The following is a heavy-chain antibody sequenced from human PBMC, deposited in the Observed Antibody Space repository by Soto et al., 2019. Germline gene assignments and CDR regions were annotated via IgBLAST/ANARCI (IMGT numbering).Heavy chain of an antibody. CDR2: ISYDGSNK. D-gene: IGHD2-21*01. V-gene: IGHV3-30*18. CDR1: GFTFSSYG. J-gene: IGHJ6*02. Sequence: QVQLVESGGGVVQPGRSLRLSCAASGFTFSSYGMHWVRQAPGKGLEWVAVISYDGSNKYYADSVKGRFTISRDNSKNTLYLQMNSLRAEDMAVYYCAKAGAYPYGMDVWGQGTTVTVSS. CDR3: AKAGAYPYGMDV.